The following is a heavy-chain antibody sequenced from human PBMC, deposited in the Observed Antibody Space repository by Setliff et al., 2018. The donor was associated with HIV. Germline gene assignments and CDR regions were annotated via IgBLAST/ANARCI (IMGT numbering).Heavy chain of an antibody. CDR1: GFIFSTFP. V-gene: IGHV3-30*01. CDR3: ARDRNCGNGCYSSADH. CDR2: MSGDANSQ. Sequence: GSLRLSCAASGFIFSTFPMHWVRQAPGKGLEWVAVMSGDANSQYYADSVRGRSTISRDNSKNTVYLQMNSLTTEDTAVYYCARDRNCGNGCYSSADHWGLGTLVTVSS. J-gene: IGHJ4*02. D-gene: IGHD2-21*01.